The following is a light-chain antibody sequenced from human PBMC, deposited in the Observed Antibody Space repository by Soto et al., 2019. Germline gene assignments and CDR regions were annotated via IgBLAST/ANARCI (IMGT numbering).Light chain of an antibody. J-gene: IGKJ2*02. CDR1: QSVSNSY. Sequence: EIVLTQSPGTLSLSPGERATLSCRASQSVSNSYLAWYRQKPGQAPSLLIYGASSRATGIPDRVSGSGSGTDFTLTISRLEPEDFAVYYCQQYGSSPCTFGQGTKLEIK. CDR3: QQYGSSPCT. V-gene: IGKV3-20*01. CDR2: GAS.